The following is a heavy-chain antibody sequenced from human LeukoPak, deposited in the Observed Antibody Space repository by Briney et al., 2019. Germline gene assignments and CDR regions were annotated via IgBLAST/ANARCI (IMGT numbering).Heavy chain of an antibody. V-gene: IGHV1-69*04. D-gene: IGHD2-2*02. Sequence: VASVKVSCKASGGTFSSYAISWVRQAPGQGLEWMGRIIPILGIANYAQKFQGRVTITADKSTSTAYMELSSLRSEDTAVYYCARLLGYCSSTSCYRDAFDIWGQGTMVTVSS. J-gene: IGHJ3*02. CDR2: IIPILGIA. CDR1: GGTFSSYA. CDR3: ARLLGYCSSTSCYRDAFDI.